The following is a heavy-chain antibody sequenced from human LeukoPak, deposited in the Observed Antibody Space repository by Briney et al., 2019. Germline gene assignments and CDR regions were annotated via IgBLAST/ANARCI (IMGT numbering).Heavy chain of an antibody. CDR2: IYYGMST. CDR3: AGQETLWFGELLENFDY. Sequence: PSETLSLTCTVSGDSISSGPYYWGWIRQPPGKGLEWIGTIYYGMSTYYNPSLKSRVTISVDTSKNQFSLKLRSVTAADTAVFYCAGQETLWFGELLENFDYWGQGTLVTVSS. D-gene: IGHD3-10*01. CDR1: GDSISSGPYY. V-gene: IGHV4-39*01. J-gene: IGHJ4*02.